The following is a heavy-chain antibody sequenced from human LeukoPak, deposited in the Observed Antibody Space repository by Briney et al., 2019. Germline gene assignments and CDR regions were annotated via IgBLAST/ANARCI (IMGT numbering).Heavy chain of an antibody. CDR1: GFTFSSFG. CDR3: ALSGGYCSSTSCYVDDALDL. V-gene: IGHV3-30*03. D-gene: IGHD2-2*03. Sequence: PGRSLRLSCEASGFTFSSFGMHWVRQAPGRGLEWVALISYDGTNKYYAGSVKGRFTISRDNSKNTLYLQMNSLTAEDTAVYYCALSGGYCSSTSCYVDDALDLWGQEKMLTVSS. CDR2: ISYDGTNK. J-gene: IGHJ3*01.